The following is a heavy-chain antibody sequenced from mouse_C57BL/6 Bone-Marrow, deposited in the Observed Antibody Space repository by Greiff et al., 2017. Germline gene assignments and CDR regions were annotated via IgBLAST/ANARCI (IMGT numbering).Heavy chain of an antibody. V-gene: IGHV1-55*01. J-gene: IGHJ3*01. CDR1: GYTFTSYW. D-gene: IGHD1-1*01. CDR2: IHPGSGST. CDR3: ARSNYYGILP. Sequence: QVQLQQPGAELVKPGASVKMSCKASGYTFTSYWITWVKQRPGQGLEWIGDIHPGSGSTNYNEKFKSKATLTVDTSSITAYMQLSSLTSEDSAVYYCARSNYYGILPWGQWTLVTVSA.